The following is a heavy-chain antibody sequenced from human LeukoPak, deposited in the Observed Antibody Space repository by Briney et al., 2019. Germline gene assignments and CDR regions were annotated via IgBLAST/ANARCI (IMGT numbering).Heavy chain of an antibody. CDR3: ARVSGGEYYYYYMDV. CDR2: INWNGGST. V-gene: IGHV3-20*04. D-gene: IGHD6-19*01. J-gene: IGHJ6*03. Sequence: GGSLRLSCAASGFTFDDYGMSRVRQAPGKGLEWVSGINWNGGSTGYADSVKGRFTISRDNAKNSLYLQMNSLRAEDTALYYCARVSGGEYYYYYMDVWGKGTTVTVSS. CDR1: GFTFDDYG.